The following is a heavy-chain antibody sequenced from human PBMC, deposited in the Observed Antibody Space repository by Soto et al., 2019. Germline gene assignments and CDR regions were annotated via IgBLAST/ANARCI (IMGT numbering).Heavy chain of an antibody. CDR3: AREYTSSRPIDY. D-gene: IGHD6-13*01. CDR2: VWYDGTNK. Sequence: QVQLVESGGGVVQPGRSLRLSCAASGFTFSSYGMHWVRQAPGKGLEWVSCVWYDGTNKYYADSVKGRFTVSRDNSKNTLYLQMNSLRAEDTAVYYCAREYTSSRPIDYWGQGTLVTVSS. J-gene: IGHJ4*02. V-gene: IGHV3-33*01. CDR1: GFTFSSYG.